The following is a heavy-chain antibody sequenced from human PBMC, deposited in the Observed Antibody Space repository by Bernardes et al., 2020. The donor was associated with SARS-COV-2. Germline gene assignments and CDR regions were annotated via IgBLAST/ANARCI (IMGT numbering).Heavy chain of an antibody. CDR1: GYTFSNYG. CDR2: ISPYSGNT. J-gene: IGHJ3*02. Sequence: ASVKVSCKTSGYTFSNYGITWVRLAPGQGLEWMGWISPYSGNTNYAQKFQGRVTMTTDTSTNTAYLELSRLTSDDTAVYYCARDLDRLYSGSRTDAFDIWGQGTMVTVSS. D-gene: IGHD1-26*01. CDR3: ARDLDRLYSGSRTDAFDI. V-gene: IGHV1-18*01.